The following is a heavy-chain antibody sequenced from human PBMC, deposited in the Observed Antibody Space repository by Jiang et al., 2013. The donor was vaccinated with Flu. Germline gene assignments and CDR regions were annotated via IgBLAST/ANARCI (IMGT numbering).Heavy chain of an antibody. CDR2: MNPNSGGT. J-gene: IGHJ4*02. CDR1: GYTFATYD. V-gene: IGHV1-2*04. Sequence: GAEVKKPGASVKVSCKASGYTFATYDINWVRQATGQGLEWMGWMNPNSGGTNSAQKFQGWVTMTRDTSISTAYMYLSRLRSDDTAVYYCTRGYYDSSRNFDYWGQGTLVSVSS. CDR3: TRGYYDSSRNFDY. D-gene: IGHD3-22*01.